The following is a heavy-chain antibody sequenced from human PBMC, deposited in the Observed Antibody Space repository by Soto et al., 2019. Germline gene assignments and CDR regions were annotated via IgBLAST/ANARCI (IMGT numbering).Heavy chain of an antibody. D-gene: IGHD2-21*01. CDR2: ISSSSSYI. Sequence: VGSLRLSCAASGFTFSSYSMNWFRQAPGNGLEWVSSISSSSSYIYYADSVKGRFTISRDNAKNSLYLQMNSLREDDTAVYYCAKVRSAYCASAACYAMDAWGQGAPVTVSS. J-gene: IGHJ6*02. CDR1: GFTFSSYS. CDR3: AKVRSAYCASAACYAMDA. V-gene: IGHV3-21*01.